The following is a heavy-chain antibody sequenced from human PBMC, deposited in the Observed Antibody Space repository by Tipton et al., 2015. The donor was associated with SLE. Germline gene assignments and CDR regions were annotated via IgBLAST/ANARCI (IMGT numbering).Heavy chain of an antibody. CDR3: ARDPQSDNWSWGAFDV. D-gene: IGHD1-20*01. CDR2: IHSSGNT. Sequence: SLRLSCAASGFTFSSYWIHWVRQPPGKGLEWVSVIHSSGNTYYADSVKGRFTISRDNSKNTLYLRMDSLRVEDTAVYYCARDPQSDNWSWGAFDVWGQGTMVIVSS. V-gene: IGHV3-66*03. J-gene: IGHJ3*01. CDR1: GFTFSSYW.